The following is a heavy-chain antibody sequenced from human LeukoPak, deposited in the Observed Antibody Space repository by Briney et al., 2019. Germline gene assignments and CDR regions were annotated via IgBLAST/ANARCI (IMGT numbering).Heavy chain of an antibody. J-gene: IGHJ4*02. CDR2: ISSSSSTI. CDR3: ARDLIPSLVRGNGVDY. Sequence: GGSLRLSCAASGFTFSSYSMNWVRQAPGKGLKWVSYISSSSSTIYYADSVKGRFTISRDNAKNSLYLQMNSLRAEDTAVYYCARDLIPSLVRGNGVDYWGQGTLVTVSS. CDR1: GFTFSSYS. V-gene: IGHV3-48*01. D-gene: IGHD3-10*01.